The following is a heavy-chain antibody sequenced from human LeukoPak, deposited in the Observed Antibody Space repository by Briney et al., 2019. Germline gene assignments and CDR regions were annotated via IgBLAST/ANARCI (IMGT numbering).Heavy chain of an antibody. Sequence: GESLKISCKGSGYSFTSYWIGWVRQMPGKGLEWMGIIYPGDSDTRYSPSFQGQVTISADKSISTAYLQWSSLKASDTAMYYCARHRRYIAAAYYYYYMGVWGKGTTVTISS. CDR3: ARHRRYIAAAYYYYYMGV. CDR1: GYSFTSYW. J-gene: IGHJ6*03. CDR2: IYPGDSDT. V-gene: IGHV5-51*01. D-gene: IGHD6-13*01.